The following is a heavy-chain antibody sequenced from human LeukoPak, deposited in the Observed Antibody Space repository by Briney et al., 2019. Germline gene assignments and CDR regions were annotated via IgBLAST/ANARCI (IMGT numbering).Heavy chain of an antibody. Sequence: GGSLGLSCAASGFTFSNYGVTWVRQAPGKGLEWVSLMTSGGDTYYADSVKGRFTISRDNSKNTLYLRMNSLRAEDTAVYWGWSLGVDFWGQGTLATVSS. V-gene: IGHV3-23*01. J-gene: IGHJ4*02. CDR2: MTSGGDT. D-gene: IGHD3-16*01. CDR1: GFTFSNYG. CDR3: WSLGVDF.